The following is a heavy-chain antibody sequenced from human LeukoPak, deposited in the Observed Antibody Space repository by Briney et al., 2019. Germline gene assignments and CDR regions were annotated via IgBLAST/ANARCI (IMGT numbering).Heavy chain of an antibody. CDR1: GGSISSSGYY. V-gene: IGHV4-39*01. J-gene: IGHJ4*02. CDR3: ARLRDGRWLLEY. Sequence: PSETLSLTCTASGGSISSSGYYWGWIRQPPGKGLEWIASINYSGTTYYNPSLKSRVTISEGRSKNQFSLKLSSVTAADTAVYYCARLRDGRWLLEYWGQGTLVTVSS. D-gene: IGHD5-24*01. CDR2: INYSGTT.